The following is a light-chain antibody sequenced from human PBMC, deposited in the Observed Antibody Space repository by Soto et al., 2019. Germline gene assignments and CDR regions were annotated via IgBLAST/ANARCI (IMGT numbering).Light chain of an antibody. CDR1: SSNIGAGYD. V-gene: IGLV1-40*01. J-gene: IGLJ2*01. CDR2: SNT. Sequence: QSVLTQPPSVSGAPGQRVTISCTGSSSNIGAGYDVSWYQQLPGTAPKLLIYSNTNRPSGVPDRFSGSKSGASASLAITGLQAEEEADYYCQSYDSSLSGVVFGGGTKLTVL. CDR3: QSYDSSLSGVV.